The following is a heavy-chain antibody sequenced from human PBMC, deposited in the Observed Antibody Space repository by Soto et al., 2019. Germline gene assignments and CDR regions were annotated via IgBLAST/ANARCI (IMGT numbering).Heavy chain of an antibody. J-gene: IGHJ5*02. V-gene: IGHV1-69*02. D-gene: IGHD3-3*01. CDR2: IIPILGIA. CDR3: AMSVLYVFWSGWRNWFDP. CDR1: GGTFSSYT. Sequence: QVQLVQSGAEVQKPGSSVKVSCKASGGTFSSYTISWVRQAPGQGLEWMGRIIPILGIANYAQKFQGRVTINADKSTSPAYMELSSLRSEDTDVYYCAMSVLYVFWSGWRNWFDPWGQGTLVTVSS.